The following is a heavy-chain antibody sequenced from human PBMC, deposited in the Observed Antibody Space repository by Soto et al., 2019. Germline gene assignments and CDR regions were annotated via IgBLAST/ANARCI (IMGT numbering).Heavy chain of an antibody. Sequence: SETLSLTCTVSGGSMSSSSYYWGWIRQPPGKGLEWIANMYFSGFYSGSTSYNPSLKSRVTISVDTSKNQFSLQVSSVTAADTAVYYCARGFDILTFGFCLDYWGQGTLVTVSS. CDR2: MYFSGFYSGST. J-gene: IGHJ4*02. V-gene: IGHV4-39*01. CDR1: GGSMSSSSYY. CDR3: ARGFDILTFGFCLDY. D-gene: IGHD3-9*01.